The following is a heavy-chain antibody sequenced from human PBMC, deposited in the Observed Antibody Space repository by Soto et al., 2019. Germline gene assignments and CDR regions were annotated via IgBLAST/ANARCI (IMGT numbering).Heavy chain of an antibody. V-gene: IGHV4-31*03. CDR1: GGSISSGGYY. CDR2: IYYSGST. J-gene: IGHJ6*02. D-gene: IGHD3-22*01. CDR3: ARDLHRAVVITPGRYYYYGMDV. Sequence: SETLSLTCTVSGGSISSGGYYWSWIRQHPGKGLEWIGYIYYSGSTYYNPSLKSRVTISVDTSKNQFSLKLSSVTAADTAVYYCARDLHRAVVITPGRYYYYGMDVWGQGTTVTVSS.